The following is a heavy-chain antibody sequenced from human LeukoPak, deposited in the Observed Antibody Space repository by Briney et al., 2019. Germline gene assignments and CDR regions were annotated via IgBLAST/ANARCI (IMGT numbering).Heavy chain of an antibody. J-gene: IGHJ4*02. CDR1: GGSISSHY. CDR3: ARGIAVAGRRANFDY. CDR2: IHSSGTT. Sequence: PTETLSLTCTVSGGSISSHYWSWIRQPPGKGLEWIGYIHSSGTTNYNPSLKSRVTISVDTPKNQFSLNLTSVTAADTAVYYCARGIAVAGRRANFDYWGQGTLVTLS. D-gene: IGHD6-19*01. V-gene: IGHV4-4*08.